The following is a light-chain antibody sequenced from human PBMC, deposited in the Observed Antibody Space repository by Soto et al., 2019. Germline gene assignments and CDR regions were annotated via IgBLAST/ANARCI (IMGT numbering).Light chain of an antibody. J-gene: IGLJ1*01. V-gene: IGLV1-51*01. CDR1: SSTIGSNY. Sequence: QSVLTQPPSLSAAPGQKVTISCSGSSSTIGSNYVSWYHQLPETAPKLLIYDTNKRPSGIPDRFSGSKSGTSATLGITGLQTGDEADYYCGTWDSSLSAYVFGTGTKVTVL. CDR2: DTN. CDR3: GTWDSSLSAYV.